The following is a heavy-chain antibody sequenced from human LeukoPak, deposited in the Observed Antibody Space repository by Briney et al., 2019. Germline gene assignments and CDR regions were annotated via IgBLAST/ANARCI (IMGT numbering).Heavy chain of an antibody. Sequence: ASVKVSCKASGYTFTSYYMHWVRQAPGQGLEWMGIINPSGGSTSYAQKFQGRVTMTRDMSTSTVYMELSSLRSEDTAVYYCARAWEAVAGNYGVIDYWGQGTLVTVSS. CDR2: INPSGGST. D-gene: IGHD4-17*01. CDR3: ARAWEAVAGNYGVIDY. J-gene: IGHJ4*02. CDR1: GYTFTSYY. V-gene: IGHV1-46*01.